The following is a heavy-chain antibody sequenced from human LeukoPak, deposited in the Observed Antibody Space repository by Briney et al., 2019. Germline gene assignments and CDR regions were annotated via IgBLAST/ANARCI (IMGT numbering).Heavy chain of an antibody. Sequence: GGSLRLSCAASGFTFSNYAMSWVRQAPGKGLEWVSAITGSDGNTYYADPVKGRFTISRDNSKNTLYLQMNSLRAEDTAVYYCAQWEDFDVLTGYYVPDFWGQGTLVTVSS. CDR2: ITGSDGNT. CDR3: AQWEDFDVLTGYYVPDF. J-gene: IGHJ4*02. D-gene: IGHD3-9*01. CDR1: GFTFSNYA. V-gene: IGHV3-23*01.